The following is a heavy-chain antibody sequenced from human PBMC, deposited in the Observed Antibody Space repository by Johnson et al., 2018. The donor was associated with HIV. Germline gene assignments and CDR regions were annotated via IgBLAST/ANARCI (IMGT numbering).Heavy chain of an antibody. CDR2: IRYDGSNK. CDR1: GFTFSSYG. J-gene: IGHJ3*02. Sequence: QVQLVESGGGVVQPGGSLRLSCAASGFTFSSYGMHWVRQAPGKGLEWVAFIRYDGSNKYYADSVKGRFTISRDNSKKTLYLQMNSLRAEDTAVYYCARLRAEAQFDAFDIWGQGTMVTVSS. D-gene: IGHD2-8*01. V-gene: IGHV3-30*02. CDR3: ARLRAEAQFDAFDI.